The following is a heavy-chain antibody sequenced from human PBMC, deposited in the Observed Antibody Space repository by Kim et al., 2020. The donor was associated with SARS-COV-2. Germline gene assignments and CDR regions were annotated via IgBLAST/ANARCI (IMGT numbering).Heavy chain of an antibody. CDR3: AKGRVVAGTLTPFDY. CDR1: GFTFDDYA. J-gene: IGHJ4*01. V-gene: IGHV3-9*01. Sequence: GGSLRLSCAAFGFTFDDYAMHWVRQTPGKGLEWVSGINWNSGSIGYADSVKGRFTISRDNAKNSLYLQMNSLRAEDTALYYCAKGRVVAGTLTPFDYWV. D-gene: IGHD6-19*01. CDR2: INWNSGSI.